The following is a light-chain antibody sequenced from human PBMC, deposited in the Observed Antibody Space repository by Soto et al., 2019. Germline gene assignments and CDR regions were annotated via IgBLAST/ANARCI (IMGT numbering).Light chain of an antibody. V-gene: IGLV3-21*02. J-gene: IGLJ2*01. Sequence: SYELTQPPSVTVAPGQTARITCGGTNIGSKSVHWYQQRPGQAPVVVVYVDGSDRPSGIPERFSGSSSGMTATLTIGRVEAGDEADYYCQVWDIDSDHVVLGGGTKLTVL. CDR2: VDGS. CDR1: NIGSKS. CDR3: QVWDIDSDHVV.